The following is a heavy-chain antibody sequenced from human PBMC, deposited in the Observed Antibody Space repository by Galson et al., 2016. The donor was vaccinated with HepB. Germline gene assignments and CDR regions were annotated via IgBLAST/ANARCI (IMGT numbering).Heavy chain of an antibody. CDR1: GFTFSSYA. Sequence: SLRLSCAASGFTFSSYAMSWVRQAPGKGLEWVSALSGLSDSKDYADAVKGRFTVSRDNAKDTLYLQMNSLRAEDTAVYFCAKDAHYGSGFPTWGYFENWGRGTLDTVSS. D-gene: IGHD3-3*02. CDR2: LSGLSDSK. CDR3: AKDAHYGSGFPTWGYFEN. V-gene: IGHV3-23*01. J-gene: IGHJ4*02.